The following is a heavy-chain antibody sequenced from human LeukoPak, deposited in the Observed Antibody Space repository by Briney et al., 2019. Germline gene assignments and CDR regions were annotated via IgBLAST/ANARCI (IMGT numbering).Heavy chain of an antibody. J-gene: IGHJ4*02. D-gene: IGHD6-6*01. CDR3: ARDFTLVDSPTQFDY. Sequence: GASVKVSCKASGYTFTSYGISWVRQAPGQGLEWMGWISAYNGNTNYAQKLQGRVTMTTDTSTSTAYMELRSLRSDDTAVYYCARDFTLVDSPTQFDYWGQGTLVTVSS. CDR1: GYTFTSYG. V-gene: IGHV1-18*01. CDR2: ISAYNGNT.